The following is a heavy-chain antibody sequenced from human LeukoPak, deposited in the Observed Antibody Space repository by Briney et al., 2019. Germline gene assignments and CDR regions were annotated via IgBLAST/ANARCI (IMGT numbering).Heavy chain of an antibody. CDR3: AREVVVVPAAIHQTEGWFDP. J-gene: IGHJ5*02. CDR2: INPNSGGT. V-gene: IGHV1-2*02. Sequence: GASVKVSCKASGYTFTGYYMHWVRQAPGQGLEWMGWINPNSGGTNYAQKFQGRVTMTRDTSISTAYMELSRLRSDDTAVYYCAREVVVVPAAIHQTEGWFDPWGQGTLVTVSS. D-gene: IGHD2-2*02. CDR1: GYTFTGYY.